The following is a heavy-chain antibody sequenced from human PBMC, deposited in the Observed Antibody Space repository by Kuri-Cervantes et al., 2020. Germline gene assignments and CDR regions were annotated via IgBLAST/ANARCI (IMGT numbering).Heavy chain of an antibody. CDR1: GYTFTGYY. CDR3: ARLQVPRLERRDY. CDR2: INPSGGTT. V-gene: IGHV1-46*01. Sequence: ASVKVSCKASGYTFTGYYMHWVRQAPGQGLEWMGMINPSGGTTTYAQKFQGRVTVTTDTSTSTVYMELTSLKYEDTAVYYCARLQVPRLERRDYWGQGTQVTVSS. J-gene: IGHJ4*02. D-gene: IGHD1-1*01.